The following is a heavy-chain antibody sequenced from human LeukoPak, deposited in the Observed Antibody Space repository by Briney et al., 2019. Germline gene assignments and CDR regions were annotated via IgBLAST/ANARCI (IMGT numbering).Heavy chain of an antibody. CDR3: AKDLGRPTGYYGMDF. J-gene: IGHJ6*02. D-gene: IGHD4-11*01. CDR1: GLPFRSYG. CDR2: LSYEGRNK. V-gene: IGHV3-30*18. Sequence: GSLRLPCASSGLPFRSYGMYWARQAPGKGLEWVAILSYEGRNKYYAVPAKGRFNLSRDNSKYTRYLQMNSLRVKDTAVYHCAKDLGRPTGYYGMDFWGQGTTVTVSS.